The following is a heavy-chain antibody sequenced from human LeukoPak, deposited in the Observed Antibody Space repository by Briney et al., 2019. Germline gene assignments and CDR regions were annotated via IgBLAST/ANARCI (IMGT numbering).Heavy chain of an antibody. Sequence: PGGSLRLSCAASGFTFGSYGMHWVRQAPGKGLEWVAFIRYNGENKYYADSVKGRFAISRDNSKNTLYLQMNSLRAEDTAVYYCANEGNYTRVYYNGVDVWGQGTTVTVTS. D-gene: IGHD5-24*01. CDR2: IRYNGENK. CDR3: ANEGNYTRVYYNGVDV. J-gene: IGHJ6*02. V-gene: IGHV3-30*02. CDR1: GFTFGSYG.